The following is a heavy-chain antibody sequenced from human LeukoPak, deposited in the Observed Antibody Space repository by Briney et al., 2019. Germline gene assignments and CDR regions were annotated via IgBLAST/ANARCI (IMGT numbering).Heavy chain of an antibody. CDR2: IYWHDDK. CDR3: AHILRYSSGWSFDY. CDR1: GFSLSTSGVG. Sequence: SGPTLVNPTQTLTLTFTFSGFSLSTSGVGVGWIRQPPVNALEWLALIYWHDDKRYSPSLKSRLTITKDTSKNQVVLTMTNMDPVDTATYYCAHILRYSSGWSFDYWGQGTLVTVSS. V-gene: IGHV2-5*01. J-gene: IGHJ4*02. D-gene: IGHD6-19*01.